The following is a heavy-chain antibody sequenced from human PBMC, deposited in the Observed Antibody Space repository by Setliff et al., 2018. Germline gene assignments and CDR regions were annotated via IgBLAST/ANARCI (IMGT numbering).Heavy chain of an antibody. Sequence: SGPTLVNPTQTLTLTCTFSGFSLSTSGVGVGWIRQPPGKALEWLALIYWDDDKRYSPSLKSRLTMTRDTSTSTVYMELSSLRSEDTAVYYCARGFAYLSLAFFDVLRYFEGDVWGQGTTVTVSS. CDR1: GFSLSTSGVG. D-gene: IGHD3-9*01. CDR3: ARGFAYLSLAFFDVLRYFEGDV. CDR2: IYWDDDK. J-gene: IGHJ6*02. V-gene: IGHV2-5*02.